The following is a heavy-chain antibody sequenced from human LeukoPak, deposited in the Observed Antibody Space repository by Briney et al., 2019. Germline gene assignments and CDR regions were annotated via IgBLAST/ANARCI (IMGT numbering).Heavy chain of an antibody. CDR3: AKDSSSWCDY. Sequence: GGSLRLSCAASGFTFSSYEMNWVRQAPGKGLEWVSYISSSGSTIYYADSVKGRFTISRDNSKNTLYLQMNSLRAEDTAVYYCAKDSSSWCDYWGQGTLVTVSS. CDR2: ISSSGSTI. CDR1: GFTFSSYE. D-gene: IGHD6-13*01. V-gene: IGHV3-48*03. J-gene: IGHJ4*02.